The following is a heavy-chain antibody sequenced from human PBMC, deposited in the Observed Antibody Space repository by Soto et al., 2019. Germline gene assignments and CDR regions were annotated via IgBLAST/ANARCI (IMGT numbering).Heavy chain of an antibody. J-gene: IGHJ4*02. V-gene: IGHV3-30*18. D-gene: IGHD6-19*01. CDR1: GFTFSSYG. CDR2: ISYDGSNK. CDR3: GKDMEQWLVLDFDY. Sequence: QVQLVESGGGVVQPGRSLRLSCAASGFTFSSYGMHWVRQAPGKGLEWVAVISYDGSNKYYADSVKGRFTISRDNSKNTLYLQMNSLRAEETSVYYCGKDMEQWLVLDFDYWGQGTLVTVSS.